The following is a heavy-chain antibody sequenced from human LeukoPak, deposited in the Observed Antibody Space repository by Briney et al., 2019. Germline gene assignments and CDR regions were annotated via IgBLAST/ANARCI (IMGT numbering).Heavy chain of an antibody. V-gene: IGHV4-39*07. CDR3: AREGGDGSGYHDY. CDR2: IYYSGST. CDR1: GGSISSSGLH. J-gene: IGHJ4*02. Sequence: SETLSLTCTVSGGSISSSGLHWGWIRRPPGKGLEWIGSIYYSGSTYYNPSLNSRVTISVDTSKNQFSLKLRSVTASDTAVYYCAREGGDGSGYHDYWGQGTLVSVSS. D-gene: IGHD3-22*01.